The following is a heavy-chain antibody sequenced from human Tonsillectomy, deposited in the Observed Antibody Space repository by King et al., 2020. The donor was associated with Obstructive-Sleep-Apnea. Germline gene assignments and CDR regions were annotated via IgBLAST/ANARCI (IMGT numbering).Heavy chain of an antibody. CDR1: GYTFTKYA. J-gene: IGHJ4*02. CDR3: ERMTRFGPNATSPYCSDS. Sequence: QLVQSGSELKKPGASVKVSCKASGYTFTKYAMNWVRQAPGQGLEFLGWINTRTGDPTYAPAFTGRFVFSLDTSVNTAYLLINGLKPEDTAVYYCERMTRFGPNATSPYCSDSWGQGTLVTVSS. D-gene: IGHD2-2*01. V-gene: IGHV7-4-1*02. CDR2: INTRTGDP.